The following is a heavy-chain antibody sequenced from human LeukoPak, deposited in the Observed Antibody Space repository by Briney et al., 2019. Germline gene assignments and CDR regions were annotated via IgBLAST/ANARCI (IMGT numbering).Heavy chain of an antibody. D-gene: IGHD6-6*01. CDR3: ARESFAARWD. CDR1: GFTFSSYW. Sequence: GGSLRLSCAACGFTFSSYWMSWVRQAPGKGLEWVANIKQDGSEKYYVDSVKGRFTISRDNAKNSLYLQMNSLRAEDTAVYYCARESFAARWDWGQGTLVTVSS. J-gene: IGHJ4*02. CDR2: IKQDGSEK. V-gene: IGHV3-7*01.